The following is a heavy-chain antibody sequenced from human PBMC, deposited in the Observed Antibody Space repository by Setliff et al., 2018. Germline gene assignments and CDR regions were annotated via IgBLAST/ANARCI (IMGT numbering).Heavy chain of an antibody. CDR3: GRGFSRIEGWGNWFDP. D-gene: IGHD2-15*01. Sequence: SETLSLTCTVSGASISSGTYYWAWLRQAPGKGLEWIGNIYDSGSSNYNASLKSRLIIPRDTSKNQISLKLTSVTAADTAVYYCGRGFSRIEGWGNWFDPWGQGILVTVSS. J-gene: IGHJ5*02. V-gene: IGHV4-39*01. CDR2: IYDSGSS. CDR1: GASISSGTYY.